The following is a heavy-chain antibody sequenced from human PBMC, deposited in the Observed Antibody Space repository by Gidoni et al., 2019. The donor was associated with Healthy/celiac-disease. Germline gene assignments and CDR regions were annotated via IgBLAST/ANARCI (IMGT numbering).Heavy chain of an antibody. D-gene: IGHD1-26*01. CDR3: ARGGPRETFDI. CDR2: IWYDGSDR. J-gene: IGHJ3*02. CDR1: GLTFSSYG. Sequence: QVQLVESGGGVVQPGRSLRLSWAARGLTFSSYGMHWVRQAPGKGLEWVAVIWYDGSDRYYTDSARGRFTISRDNSKNTLYLQMNSLRADDTAVYYCARGGPRETFDIWGQGTMVTVSS. V-gene: IGHV3-33*01.